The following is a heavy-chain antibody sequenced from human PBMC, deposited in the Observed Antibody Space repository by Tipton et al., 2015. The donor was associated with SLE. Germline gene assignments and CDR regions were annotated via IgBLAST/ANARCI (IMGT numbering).Heavy chain of an antibody. V-gene: IGHV4-31*03. CDR3: AKRTGGSTYAFDI. D-gene: IGHD3-16*01. CDR2: IHSGGNA. J-gene: IGHJ2*01. CDR1: SGSINNDNYF. Sequence: TLSLTCSVSSGSINNDNYFWSWIRHLPGTGLEWIGYIHSGGNAYYNPSLKSRATLSVDKSTNQFSLKLTSVTAADTAVYYCAKRTGGSTYAFDIWGRGTLVTVSS.